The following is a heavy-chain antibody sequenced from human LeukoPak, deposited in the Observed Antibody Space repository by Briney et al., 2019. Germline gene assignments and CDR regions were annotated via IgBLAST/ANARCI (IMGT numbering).Heavy chain of an antibody. CDR2: ISYDGSNQ. D-gene: IGHD2-2*01. CDR3: AKDWRWHQPIYGMNV. J-gene: IGHJ6*02. V-gene: IGHV3-30*18. CDR1: GFSFSNYG. Sequence: GGSLRLPCVASGFSFSNYGIHWGRQAPGKGLEWVAFISYDGSNQYYTDSVKGRFTISRDNSKNTLFLQMNSLRPEDTAIYYCAKDWRWHQPIYGMNVWGQGTTVTVSS.